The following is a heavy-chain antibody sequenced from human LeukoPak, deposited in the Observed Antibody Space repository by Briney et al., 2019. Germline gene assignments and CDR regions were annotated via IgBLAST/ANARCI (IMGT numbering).Heavy chain of an antibody. Sequence: ASETLSLTCAVYGGSFSGYYWSWIRQPPGKGLEWIGEINHSGSTNYNPSLKSRVTISVDTSKNQFSLKLSSVTAADTAVYYCARGTGAGASITMVRGVSRPYYYYMDVWGKGTTVTVSS. J-gene: IGHJ6*03. CDR3: ARGTGAGASITMVRGVSRPYYYYMDV. CDR1: GGSFSGYY. D-gene: IGHD3-10*01. V-gene: IGHV4-34*01. CDR2: INHSGST.